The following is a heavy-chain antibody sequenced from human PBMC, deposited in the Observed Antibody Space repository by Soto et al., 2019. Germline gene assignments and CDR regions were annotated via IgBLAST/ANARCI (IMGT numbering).Heavy chain of an antibody. J-gene: IGHJ4*02. D-gene: IGHD1-7*01. CDR2: ISGSGGST. CDR1: GFTFSSYA. V-gene: IGHV3-23*01. CDR3: AMIPDKTRNYVYLDY. Sequence: PGGSLRLSCAASGFTFSSYAMSWVRQAPGKGLECVSAISGSGGSTYYADSVKGRFTISRDNAKNSLYLQMNSLRAEDTAVYYCAMIPDKTRNYVYLDYWGQATMVTVSS.